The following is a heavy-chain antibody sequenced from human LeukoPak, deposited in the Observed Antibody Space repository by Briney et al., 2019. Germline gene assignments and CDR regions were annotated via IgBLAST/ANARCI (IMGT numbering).Heavy chain of an antibody. D-gene: IGHD3-22*01. CDR3: ARAALRHYDSSGLLFDY. J-gene: IGHJ4*02. Sequence: SVKVSCKASGGTFSSYAISWVRQAPGQGLEWMGGIIPIFGTANYAQKFQGRVTSTTDESTSTAYMDLSSLRSGDTAVYHCARAALRHYDSSGLLFDYWGEGTLVTDSP. V-gene: IGHV1-69*05. CDR2: IIPIFGTA. CDR1: GGTFSSYA.